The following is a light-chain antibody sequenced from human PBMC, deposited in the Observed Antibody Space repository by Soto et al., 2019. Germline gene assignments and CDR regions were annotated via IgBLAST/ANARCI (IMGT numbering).Light chain of an antibody. CDR3: SSYTISSPLPYV. Sequence: QSALTQPASVSGSPGQSITISCTGTSSDVGGYNYVSWYQQHPGKAPKLMIYDVSNRPSGVSILCSGSKSCNTASLNISRLQAEDESDYSYSSYTISSPLPYVFGTGTKLTVL. CDR1: SSDVGGYNY. CDR2: DVS. J-gene: IGLJ1*01. V-gene: IGLV2-14*01.